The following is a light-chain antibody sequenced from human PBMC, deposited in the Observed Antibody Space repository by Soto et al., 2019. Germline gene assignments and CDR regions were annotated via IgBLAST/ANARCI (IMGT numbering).Light chain of an antibody. CDR3: SSYTSSTLV. V-gene: IGLV2-14*03. J-gene: IGLJ2*01. CDR2: DVS. CDR1: SSDVDYYNY. Sequence: QSVLTQPASVSGSPGQSITISCTGTSSDVDYYNYVSWYQQHPGKAPRLMIYDVSIWPSGVSNRFSGSKSGDTASLTISGLQAEDEADYYCSSYTSSTLVFGGGTKLTVL.